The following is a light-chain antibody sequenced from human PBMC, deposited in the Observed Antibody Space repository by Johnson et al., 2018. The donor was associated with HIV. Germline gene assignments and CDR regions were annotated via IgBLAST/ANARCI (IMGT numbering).Light chain of an antibody. CDR1: SSNIGSHY. CDR3: GTWDSRLSAV. CDR2: DTI. J-gene: IGLJ1*01. V-gene: IGLV1-51*01. Sequence: QSVLTQPPSVSAAPGQKVTISCSGSSSNIGSHYVSWYQQVPGTAPRLVIYDTIKRHSGIPDRFSGSKSGTSATLGITGLQTGDEADYYCGTWDSRLSAVFGTGTKVTGL.